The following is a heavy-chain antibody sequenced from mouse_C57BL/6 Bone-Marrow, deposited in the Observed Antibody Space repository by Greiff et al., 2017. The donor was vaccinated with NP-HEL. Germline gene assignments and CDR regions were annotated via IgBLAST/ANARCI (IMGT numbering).Heavy chain of an antibody. V-gene: IGHV1-76*01. Sequence: QVQLKESGAELVRPGASVKLSCKASGYTFTDYYINWVKQRPGQGLEWIARIYPGSGNTYYNEKFKGKATMTAEKSSSTAYMQLSSLTSEDSAVYVCARAGCGSSYDWYFDVWGTGTTVTVSS. CDR1: GYTFTDYY. J-gene: IGHJ1*03. D-gene: IGHD1-1*01. CDR3: ARAGCGSSYDWYFDV. CDR2: IYPGSGNT.